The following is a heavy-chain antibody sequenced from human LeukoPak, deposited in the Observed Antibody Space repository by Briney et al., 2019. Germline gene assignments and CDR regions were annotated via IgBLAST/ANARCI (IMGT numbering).Heavy chain of an antibody. V-gene: IGHV3-30*18. Sequence: GRSLRLSCAASGFTFSSYGMHWVRQAPGKGLEWVAVISYDGSNKYYADSVKGRFTISRDNSKNTLYLQMNSLRAEDTAVYYCAKDALGYSYGLDYFDYWGQGTLVTVSS. CDR3: AKDALGYSYGLDYFDY. D-gene: IGHD5-18*01. CDR2: ISYDGSNK. J-gene: IGHJ4*02. CDR1: GFTFSSYG.